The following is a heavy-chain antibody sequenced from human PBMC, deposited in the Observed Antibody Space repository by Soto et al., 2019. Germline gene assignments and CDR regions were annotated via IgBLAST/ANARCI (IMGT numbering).Heavy chain of an antibody. CDR1: GYTLTELS. V-gene: IGHV1-24*01. D-gene: IGHD6-19*01. CDR2: FDSEDGET. J-gene: IGHJ4*02. CDR3: ATRSSGWIYYFDY. Sequence: ASVKVSSKVSGYTLTELSIHWVRQAPGKGLQWMGGFDSEDGETIYAQKFQGRVTMTEDTSTDTAYMELSSLRSEDTAVYYCATRSSGWIYYFDYWGQGTQVTVSS.